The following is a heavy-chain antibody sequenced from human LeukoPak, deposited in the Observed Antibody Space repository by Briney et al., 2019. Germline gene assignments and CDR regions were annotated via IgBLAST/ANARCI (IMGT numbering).Heavy chain of an antibody. CDR1: GGSINRGDYY. CDR3: ARVRYCSSPTCYTDSWFDP. Sequence: PSHSLSLTRTVSGGSINRGDYYWRSIRQPPGKGLEWIGYIFYSGTPYYNPSRQSRVSLSVDTCKTKFSLKLNSVTAADTAVYYCARVRYCSSPTCYTDSWFDPWGQGTLVTVSS. J-gene: IGHJ5*02. V-gene: IGHV4-30-4*01. CDR2: IFYSGTP. D-gene: IGHD2-2*02.